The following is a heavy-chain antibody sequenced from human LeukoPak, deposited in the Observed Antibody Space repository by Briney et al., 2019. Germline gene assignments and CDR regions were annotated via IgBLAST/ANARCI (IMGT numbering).Heavy chain of an antibody. CDR1: GVSISSSNYY. V-gene: IGHV4-39*07. J-gene: IGHJ5*02. Sequence: PSETLSLTCIVSGVSISSSNYYWGWVRQPPGKGLEWIGNIYSSGSTNYNPSLKSRVTISVDTSKNQFSLKLSSVTAADTAVYYCASMWWNPLRPKSPRNWFDPWGQGTLVTVSS. CDR2: IYSSGST. D-gene: IGHD2-21*01. CDR3: ASMWWNPLRPKSPRNWFDP.